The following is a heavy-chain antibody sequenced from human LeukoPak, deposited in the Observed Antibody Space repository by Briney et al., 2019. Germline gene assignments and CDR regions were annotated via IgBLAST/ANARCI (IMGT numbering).Heavy chain of an antibody. Sequence: GGSLRLYCAASGFTFSSYAMSWVRQAPGKGLEWVSAISGSGGSTYYADSVKGRFTISRDNSKNTLYLQMNSLRAEDTAVYYCAKPIYYDSSGYSVDYWGQGTLVTVSS. CDR1: GFTFSSYA. CDR2: ISGSGGST. CDR3: AKPIYYDSSGYSVDY. J-gene: IGHJ4*02. D-gene: IGHD3-22*01. V-gene: IGHV3-23*01.